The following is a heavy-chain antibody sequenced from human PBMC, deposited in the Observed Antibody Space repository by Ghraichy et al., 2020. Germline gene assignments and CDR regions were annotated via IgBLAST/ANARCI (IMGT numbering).Heavy chain of an antibody. CDR2: SNTDGKTT. D-gene: IGHD2-2*01. J-gene: IGHJ6*03. V-gene: IGHV3-74*01. CDR1: GFTFSSYW. CDR3: ASDAVPAATYYYMDV. Sequence: GGSLRRSCAASGFTFSSYWMHWVRQAPGKGLVWVSRSNTDGKTTSYAESVKGRFTISRDNAKNTMYLQMNSLRAEDTGVYYCASDAVPAATYYYMDVWGKGTTVTVSS.